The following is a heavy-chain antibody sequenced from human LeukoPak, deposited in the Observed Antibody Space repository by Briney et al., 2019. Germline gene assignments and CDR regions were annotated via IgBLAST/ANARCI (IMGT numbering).Heavy chain of an antibody. CDR3: ARALAVAGTGGFDP. J-gene: IGHJ5*02. V-gene: IGHV3-74*01. CDR2: INSDGSST. CDR1: GFTFSSYW. Sequence: GGSLRLSCAASGFTFSSYWMHWVRQAPGKGLVWVSRINSDGSSTSYADSVKGRFTISRDNAKDTLYLQMNSLRAEDTAVYYCARALAVAGTGGFDPWGQGTLVTVSS. D-gene: IGHD6-19*01.